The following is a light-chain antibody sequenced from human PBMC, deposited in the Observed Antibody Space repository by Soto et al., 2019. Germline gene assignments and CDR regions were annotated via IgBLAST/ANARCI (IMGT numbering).Light chain of an antibody. V-gene: IGKV3-15*01. J-gene: IGKJ5*01. CDR1: QTVSRS. CDR3: QQYNNWPS. Sequence: EVEMTQSPATLSVSPGERATLSCRASQTVSRSLAWYQQRPGKAPRLLIYDISNRATGVPARLSGSGSETEFTLTIRSLQSEDFAVYFCQQYNNWPSFGQGTRLEIK. CDR2: DIS.